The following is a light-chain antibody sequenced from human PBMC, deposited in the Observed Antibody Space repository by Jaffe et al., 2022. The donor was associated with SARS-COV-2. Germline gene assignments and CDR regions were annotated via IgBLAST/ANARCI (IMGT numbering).Light chain of an antibody. V-gene: IGKV1-39*01. CDR1: QSIRTY. J-gene: IGKJ1*01. CDR3: QQSYNTPRT. CDR2: AAS. Sequence: DIQMTQSPSSLSASVGDRVTITCRASQSIRTYLNWYQQKPGKAPKLLIYAASSLQSGVPSRFTGSGSGTDFTLTISSLQPEDSATYFCQQSYNTPRTFGQGTKVEIK.